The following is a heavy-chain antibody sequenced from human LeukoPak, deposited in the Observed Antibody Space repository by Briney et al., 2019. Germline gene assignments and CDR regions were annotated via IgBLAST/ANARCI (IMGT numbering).Heavy chain of an antibody. CDR3: ARHGYCGNPRCYPDYYYIDA. Sequence: ASVKVSCKASGYTFIDFYIHWVWQAPGHGLEWMGWISPNTGGTDYAQRFQGRVTMPRDTSITTTYLELRGLTSDDTAVYYCARHGYCGNPRCYPDYYYIDAWGKGTKVTVSS. J-gene: IGHJ6*03. D-gene: IGHD2-2*03. V-gene: IGHV1-2*02. CDR2: ISPNTGGT. CDR1: GYTFIDFY.